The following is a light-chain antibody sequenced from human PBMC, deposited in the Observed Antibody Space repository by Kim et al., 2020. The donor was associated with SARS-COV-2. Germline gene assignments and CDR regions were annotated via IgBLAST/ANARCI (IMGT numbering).Light chain of an antibody. CDR3: QSYDSSLRASV. Sequence: QSVLTQPPSVSGAPGQRVTISCTGSSSNIGAGYDVHWYQQLPGTAPKLLIYGNNNRPSGVPDRFSGSKSGTSAFLAITGLQAEDEADYHCQSYDSSLRASVFGGGTKVTVL. J-gene: IGLJ3*02. V-gene: IGLV1-40*01. CDR2: GNN. CDR1: SSNIGAGYD.